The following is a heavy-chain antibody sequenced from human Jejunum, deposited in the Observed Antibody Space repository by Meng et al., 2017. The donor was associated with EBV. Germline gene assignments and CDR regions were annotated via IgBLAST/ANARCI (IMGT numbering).Heavy chain of an antibody. V-gene: IGHV1-46*01. J-gene: IGHJ5*02. CDR3: ARDVSDSNKAWWLDP. D-gene: IGHD3-22*01. CDR2: INPNGGSS. Sequence: GQLGKVGTWGKKPGASVKVSCKASGYTFTSHYMHWVRQAPGQGLEWMGIINPNGGSSTYAQKFQDRVTMTRDMSTSTDYMELSSLGSEDTAIYYCARDVSDSNKAWWLDPWGQGTLVTVSS. CDR1: GYTFTSHY.